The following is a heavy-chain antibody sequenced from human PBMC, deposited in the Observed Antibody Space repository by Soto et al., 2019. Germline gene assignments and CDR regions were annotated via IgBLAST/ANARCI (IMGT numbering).Heavy chain of an antibody. CDR1: GGTFSCYV. CDR3: ETRGLGVPSPPCFDN. Sequence: QLVQSGSEVKKPGSSVKVSCQASGGTFSCYVVTCVRQAPGQRREWMGEFVPLFGTTKYARTFPGRLTITADESTSTAYMELRTLKSDDTAVYYCETRGLGVPSPPCFDNWGQGTLVTVSS. J-gene: IGHJ4*02. V-gene: IGHV1-69*01. D-gene: IGHD2-2*01. CDR2: FVPLFGTT.